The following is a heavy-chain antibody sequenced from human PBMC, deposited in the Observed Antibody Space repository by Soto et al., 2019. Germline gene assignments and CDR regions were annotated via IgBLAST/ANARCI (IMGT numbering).Heavy chain of an antibody. V-gene: IGHV1-3*01. CDR2: IKPDNGNT. CDR1: GYTLTRYT. J-gene: IGHJ5*02. CDR3: ARGIATGQFDP. D-gene: IGHD2-15*01. Sequence: QVQLVQSGAEVKKPGASVKISCKASGYTLTRYTMNWVRQAPGQRLEWMGWIKPDNGNTKSSQKFKDRVIITRDTSASTAYMDLSSLRSEDTAVYYCARGIATGQFDPWGQGTLVTVSS.